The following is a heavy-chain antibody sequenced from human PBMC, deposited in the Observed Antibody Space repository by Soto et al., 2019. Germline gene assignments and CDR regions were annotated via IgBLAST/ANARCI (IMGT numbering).Heavy chain of an antibody. D-gene: IGHD2-15*01. V-gene: IGHV1-69*02. Sequence: ASVKVSCKASGGTFSSYTISWVRQAPGQGLEWMGRIIPILGIANYAQKFQGRVTITADKSTSTAYMELSSLRSEDTAVYYCARGVVAATYAFDIWGQGTMVTVSS. CDR2: IIPILGIA. J-gene: IGHJ3*02. CDR1: GGTFSSYT. CDR3: ARGVVAATYAFDI.